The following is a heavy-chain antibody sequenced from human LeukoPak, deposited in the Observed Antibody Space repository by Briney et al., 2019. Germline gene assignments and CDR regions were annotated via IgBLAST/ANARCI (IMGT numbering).Heavy chain of an antibody. Sequence: GGSLRLSCAASGFTFSSYSMNWVRQAPGKGLEWVSSISSSSSYIYYADSVKGRFTISRDNAKNSLYLQMNSLRAEDTAVYYCARDYRDSSGYYLGYYYYGMDVWGQGTTVTVSS. CDR2: ISSSSSYI. D-gene: IGHD3-22*01. CDR3: ARDYRDSSGYYLGYYYYGMDV. V-gene: IGHV3-21*01. J-gene: IGHJ6*02. CDR1: GFTFSSYS.